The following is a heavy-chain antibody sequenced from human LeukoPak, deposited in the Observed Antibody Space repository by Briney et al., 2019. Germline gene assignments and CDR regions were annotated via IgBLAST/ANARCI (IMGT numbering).Heavy chain of an antibody. Sequence: SETLSLTCTVSGGSISSYYWGWIRQPPGKGLEWIGSIYHSGSTYYNPSLKSRVTISVDTSKNQFSLKLSSVTAADTAVYYCARCYGDYGNWFDPWGQGTLVTVSS. CDR2: IYHSGST. V-gene: IGHV4-59*01. D-gene: IGHD4-17*01. CDR3: ARCYGDYGNWFDP. J-gene: IGHJ5*02. CDR1: GGSISSYY.